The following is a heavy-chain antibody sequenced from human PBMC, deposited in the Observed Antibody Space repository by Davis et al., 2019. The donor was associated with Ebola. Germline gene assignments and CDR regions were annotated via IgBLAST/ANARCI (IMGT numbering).Heavy chain of an antibody. D-gene: IGHD6-19*01. CDR1: GGSIISSSYY. J-gene: IGHJ4*02. V-gene: IGHV4-39*01. CDR2: IYYSGST. CDR3: ARHSPNSSGWYHFDY. Sequence: SETLSLTCTVSGGSIISSSYYWGWIRQPPGKGLEWIGSIYYSGSTYYNPSLKSRVTISVDTSKNQFSLKLSSVTAADTAVYYCARHSPNSSGWYHFDYWGQGTLVTVSS.